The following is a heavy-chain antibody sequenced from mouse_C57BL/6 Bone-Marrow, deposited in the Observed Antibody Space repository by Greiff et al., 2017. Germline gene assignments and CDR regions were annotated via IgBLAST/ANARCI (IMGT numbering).Heavy chain of an antibody. Sequence: QVQLQQPGAELVRPGTSVKLSCKASGYTFTSYWMHWVKQTPGQRLEWIGVLDPSDSYTNYNQKFKGKATLTVDPSSSTAYMQLRGLTSEESAVYYCARRGTFDDWGQGTTLTVSS. CDR1: GYTFTSYW. V-gene: IGHV1-59*01. CDR2: LDPSDSYT. J-gene: IGHJ2*01. CDR3: ARRGTFDD. D-gene: IGHD2-14*01.